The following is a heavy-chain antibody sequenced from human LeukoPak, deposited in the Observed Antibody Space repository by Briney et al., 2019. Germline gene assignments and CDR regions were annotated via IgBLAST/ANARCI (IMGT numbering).Heavy chain of an antibody. J-gene: IGHJ4*02. CDR1: GLTFSSYA. CDR2: ISGSGGST. V-gene: IGHV3-23*01. Sequence: RGSLRLSCAASGLTFSSYAMSWVRQAPGKGLEWVSAISGSGGSTYYADSVKGRFTISRDNSKNTLYLQMNSLRAEDTAVYYCAKGISGSYPYYFDYWGQGTLVTVSS. D-gene: IGHD1-26*01. CDR3: AKGISGSYPYYFDY.